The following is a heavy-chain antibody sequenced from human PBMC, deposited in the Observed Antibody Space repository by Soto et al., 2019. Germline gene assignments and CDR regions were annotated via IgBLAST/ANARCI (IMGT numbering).Heavy chain of an antibody. J-gene: IGHJ4*02. CDR2: VSASGTGT. CDR1: GLPFLAYA. Sequence: PGGSLILSWTASGLPFLAYARILVRQTPGKGLEWVSAVSASGTGTYYSDSVKGRFTISRDNSKNTLYLQMNSLRAEDTALYYCARDHGASYGLYYFDYWGQRTLVTVSS. CDR3: ARDHGASYGLYYFDY. D-gene: IGHD5-18*01. V-gene: IGHV3-23*01.